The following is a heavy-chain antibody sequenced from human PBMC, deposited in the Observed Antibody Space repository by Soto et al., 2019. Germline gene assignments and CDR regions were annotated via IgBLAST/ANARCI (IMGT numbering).Heavy chain of an antibody. CDR2: IIPILGIA. D-gene: IGHD2-15*01. CDR1: GGTFSSYT. CDR3: ASDPPGVVAAGY. J-gene: IGHJ4*02. Sequence: QVQLVQSGAEVKKPGSSVKVSCKASGGTFSSYTISWLLQAPGQGLEWMGRIIPILGIANYAQKFQGRVTITADKSTSTAYMELSSLRSEDTAVYYCASDPPGVVAAGYWGQGTMVTVSS. V-gene: IGHV1-69*02.